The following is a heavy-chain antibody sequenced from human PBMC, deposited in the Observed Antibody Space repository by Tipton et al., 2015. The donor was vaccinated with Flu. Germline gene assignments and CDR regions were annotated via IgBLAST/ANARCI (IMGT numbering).Heavy chain of an antibody. J-gene: IGHJ4*02. CDR2: ISSSSSYI. Sequence: SLRLSCAASGFTFSDYGMNWVRQAPGKGLEWVSSISSSSSYIYYADSVKGRFIISRDSAKNSLYLQMNSLRAEDTAVYYCARDWTGMTVTTEPNWGQGTLVTVSS. D-gene: IGHD3/OR15-3a*01. CDR3: ARDWTGMTVTTEPN. V-gene: IGHV3-21*01. CDR1: GFTFSDYG.